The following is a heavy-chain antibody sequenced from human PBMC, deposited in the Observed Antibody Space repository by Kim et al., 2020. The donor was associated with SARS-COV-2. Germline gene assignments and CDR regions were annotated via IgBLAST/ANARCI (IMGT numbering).Heavy chain of an antibody. CDR2: INPSGGST. D-gene: IGHD3-22*01. V-gene: IGHV1-46*01. J-gene: IGHJ4*02. Sequence: ASVKVSCKASGYTFTSYYMHWVRQAPGQGLEWMGIINPSGGSTSYAQKFQGRVTMTRDTSTSTVYMELSSLRSEDTAVYYCARVSGSALDSSGYYDYWGQGTLVTVSS. CDR3: ARVSGSALDSSGYYDY. CDR1: GYTFTSYY.